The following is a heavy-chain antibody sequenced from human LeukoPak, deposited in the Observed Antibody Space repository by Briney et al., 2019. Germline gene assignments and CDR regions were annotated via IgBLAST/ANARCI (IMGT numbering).Heavy chain of an antibody. V-gene: IGHV4-59*08. CDR2: IYYSGST. D-gene: IGHD6-13*01. CDR1: GGSISSYY. CDR3: ARQVGQQLVVFDY. J-gene: IGHJ4*02. Sequence: KTSETLSLTCTVSGGSISSYYWSCTPQPPGKGLVWIGYIYYSGSTNYNPSLKSRVTISVDTSKNQFSLKLSSVTAADTAVYYCARQVGQQLVVFDYWGQGTLVTVSS.